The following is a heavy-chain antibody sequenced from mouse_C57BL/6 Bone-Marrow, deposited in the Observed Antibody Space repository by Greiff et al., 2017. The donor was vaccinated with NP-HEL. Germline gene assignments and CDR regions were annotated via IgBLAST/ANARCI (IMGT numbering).Heavy chain of an antibody. Sequence: EVQLQESGAELVRPGSSVKMSCKTSGYTFTSYGINWVKQRPGQGLEWIGYIYIGNGYTEYNEKFKGKATLTSDTSSSTAYMQLSSLTSEDSAIYFCAGDYYYGSSYGLFFAYWGQGTLVTVSA. D-gene: IGHD1-1*01. CDR1: GYTFTSYG. V-gene: IGHV1-58*01. J-gene: IGHJ3*01. CDR2: IYIGNGYT. CDR3: AGDYYYGSSYGLFFAY.